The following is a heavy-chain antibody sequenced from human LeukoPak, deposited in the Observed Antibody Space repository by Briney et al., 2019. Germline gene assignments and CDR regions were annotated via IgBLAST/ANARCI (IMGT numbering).Heavy chain of an antibody. Sequence: SETLSLTCAHYGEPPRGYYSNCVRDPPGKGREWRGQINHSGGTNYTPSLKSRVTMSVDTSKNQSSLGLTSVTAADTAVYYCAREKQEKVLNYYYGMDFWGQGTTATVSS. V-gene: IGHV4-34*01. CDR2: INHSGGT. J-gene: IGHJ6*02. CDR1: GEPPRGYY. CDR3: AREKQEKVLNYYYGMDF. D-gene: IGHD6-13*01.